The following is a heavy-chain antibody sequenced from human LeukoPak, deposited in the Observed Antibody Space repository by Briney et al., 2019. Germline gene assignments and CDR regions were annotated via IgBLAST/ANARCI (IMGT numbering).Heavy chain of an antibody. CDR1: GGSISSNY. D-gene: IGHD3-3*01. CDR3: ARGLRVRTFGELSWYIDV. J-gene: IGHJ6*03. Sequence: SETLSLTRTISGGSISSNYWGWVRQPPGKGLEYIGYIYQSGNNNYNPSLKSRVTFSEETSKNQFSLKLNSVTAADTAVYYCARGLRVRTFGELSWYIDVWGKGTTVIVSS. V-gene: IGHV4-59*01. CDR2: IYQSGNN.